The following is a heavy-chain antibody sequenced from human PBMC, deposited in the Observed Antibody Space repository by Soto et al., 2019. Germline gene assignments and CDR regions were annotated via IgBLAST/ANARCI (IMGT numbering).Heavy chain of an antibody. Sequence: PGGSLRLSYAASGFTFSSYAMHWVRQAPGKGLEWVAVISYDGSNKYYADSVKGRFTISRDNSKNTLYLQMNSLRTEDTAVYYCARPLWRDDYNWGYFDLWGRGTLVTVSS. D-gene: IGHD4-4*01. CDR3: ARPLWRDDYNWGYFDL. J-gene: IGHJ2*01. CDR1: GFTFSSYA. V-gene: IGHV3-30-3*01. CDR2: ISYDGSNK.